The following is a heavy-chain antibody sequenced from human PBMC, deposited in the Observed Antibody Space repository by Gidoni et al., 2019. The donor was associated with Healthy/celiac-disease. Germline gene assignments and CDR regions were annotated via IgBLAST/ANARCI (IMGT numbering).Heavy chain of an antibody. J-gene: IGHJ3*02. CDR2: ISWNSGSI. CDR1: GFTFDDYA. V-gene: IGHV3-9*01. CDR3: AKDIFSGNDILTGYIVGAFDI. D-gene: IGHD3-9*01. Sequence: EVQLVESGGGLVQPGRSLRLSCAASGFTFDDYAMHWVRQAPGKGLEWVSGISWNSGSIGYADSVKGRFTISRDNAKNSLYLQMNSLRAEDTALYYCAKDIFSGNDILTGYIVGAFDIWGQGTMVTVSS.